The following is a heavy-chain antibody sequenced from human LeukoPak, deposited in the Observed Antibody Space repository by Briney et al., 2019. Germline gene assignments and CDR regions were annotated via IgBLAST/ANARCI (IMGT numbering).Heavy chain of an antibody. CDR1: GYTLTELS. CDR2: FDPEDGET. CDR3: ATSSYDTDQPQTGWFDP. J-gene: IGHJ5*02. Sequence: ASVKVSCKVSGYTLTELSMHWVRRAPGKGLEWMGGFDPEDGETIYAQKFQGRVTMTEDTSTDTAYMELSSLRSEDTAVYYCATSSYDTDQPQTGWFDPWGQGTLVTVSS. D-gene: IGHD3-22*01. V-gene: IGHV1-24*01.